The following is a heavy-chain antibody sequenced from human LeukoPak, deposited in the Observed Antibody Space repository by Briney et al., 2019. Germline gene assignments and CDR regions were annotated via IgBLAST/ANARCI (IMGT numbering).Heavy chain of an antibody. Sequence: SETLSLTCAVYGGSFSGYYWSWIRQPPGKGLEWIGEINHSGSTNYNPSLKSRVTISVDTSKNQFSLKLSSLTAADTAVYYCARGNDVWLQTEPFDIWGQGTMVTVSS. CDR3: ARGNDVWLQTEPFDI. CDR2: INHSGST. D-gene: IGHD5-18*01. J-gene: IGHJ3*02. V-gene: IGHV4-34*01. CDR1: GGSFSGYY.